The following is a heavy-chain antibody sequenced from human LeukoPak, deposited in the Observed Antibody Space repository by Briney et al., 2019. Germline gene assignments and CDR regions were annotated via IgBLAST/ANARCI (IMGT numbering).Heavy chain of an antibody. J-gene: IGHJ4*02. Sequence: ASVKVSCKASGYTFTGYYIHWVRQAPGQGLEWMGWINPNSGDTNFAQKFQGRVTMTRDTSISTAYMELSRLRSDDTAVYYCARGPNWNYDVVFGYFDYWGQGTLVTVSS. D-gene: IGHD3-10*02. CDR1: GYTFTGYY. CDR2: INPNSGDT. V-gene: IGHV1-2*02. CDR3: ARGPNWNYDVVFGYFDY.